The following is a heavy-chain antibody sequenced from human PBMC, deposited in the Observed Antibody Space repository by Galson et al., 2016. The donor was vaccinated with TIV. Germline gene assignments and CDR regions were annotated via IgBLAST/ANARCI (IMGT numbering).Heavy chain of an antibody. V-gene: IGHV3-23*01. CDR1: GFTFSSYW. Sequence: SLRLSCAASGFTFSSYWMSWVRQAPGKGLEWVSSIGGTGGSTYYADSVKGRFTISRDSYKDTVYLQMNSLRAEDTAIYFCAKDRQWIPSSLDYWGQGILVTVSS. J-gene: IGHJ4*02. CDR3: AKDRQWIPSSLDY. D-gene: IGHD5-18*01. CDR2: IGGTGGST.